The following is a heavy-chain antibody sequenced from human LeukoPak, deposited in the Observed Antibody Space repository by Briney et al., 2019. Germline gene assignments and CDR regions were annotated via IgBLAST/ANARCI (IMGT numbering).Heavy chain of an antibody. CDR1: GFTFSSYA. CDR3: AKKKEYSSGWYSDY. V-gene: IGHV3-23*01. Sequence: GGSLRLSCAASGFTFSSYAMSWVRQAPEKGMEWVSAISGSGGSTYYADSVKGRFTISRDNSKNTLYLQMNSLRAEDTAVYYCAKKKEYSSGWYSDYWGQGTLVTVSS. J-gene: IGHJ4*02. CDR2: ISGSGGST. D-gene: IGHD6-19*01.